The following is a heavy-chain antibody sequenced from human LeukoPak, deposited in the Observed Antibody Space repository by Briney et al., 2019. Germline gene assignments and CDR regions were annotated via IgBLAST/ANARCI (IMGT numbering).Heavy chain of an antibody. V-gene: IGHV4-4*07. J-gene: IGHJ5*02. CDR2: IYTSGST. CDR1: GGSISSYY. CDR3: ARGPRRGWFDP. Sequence: SETLSLTCTVSGGSISSYYWSWIRQPAGKGLEWIGRIYTSGSTNYNPSPKSRVHISVHTSKNQFSLKLSSVTAADTAVYYCARGPRRGWFDPWGQGTLVTVSS. D-gene: IGHD1-1*01.